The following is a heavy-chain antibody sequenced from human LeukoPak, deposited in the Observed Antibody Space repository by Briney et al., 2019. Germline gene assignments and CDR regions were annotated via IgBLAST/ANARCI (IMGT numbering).Heavy chain of an antibody. CDR1: GGTFSSYA. J-gene: IGHJ4*02. Sequence: GSSVKVSCKASGGTFSSYAISWVRQAPGQGLEWRGGIIPIFGTANYAQKFQGRVTITTDESTSTAYMELSSLRSEDTAVYYCATVPAVAASVPFDYWGQGTLVTVSS. D-gene: IGHD6-19*01. CDR3: ATVPAVAASVPFDY. CDR2: IIPIFGTA. V-gene: IGHV1-69*05.